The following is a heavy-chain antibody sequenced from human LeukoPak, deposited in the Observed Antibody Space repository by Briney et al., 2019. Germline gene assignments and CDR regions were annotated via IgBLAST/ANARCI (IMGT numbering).Heavy chain of an antibody. J-gene: IGHJ4*02. V-gene: IGHV1-2*02. D-gene: IGHD3-3*01. CDR3: ARDPSLYVSWSGYLDY. CDR1: GYTFTGYY. Sequence: GASVKVSCKASGYTFTGYYMHWVRQAPGQGLEWMGWINPNSGGTNYAQKFQGRVTMTRDTSISTAYMELSRLRSDDTAVYYCARDPSLYVSWSGYLDYWGQGTLVTVSS. CDR2: INPNSGGT.